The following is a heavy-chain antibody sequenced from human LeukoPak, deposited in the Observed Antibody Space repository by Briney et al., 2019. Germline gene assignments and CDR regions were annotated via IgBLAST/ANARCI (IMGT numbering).Heavy chain of an antibody. J-gene: IGHJ4*02. D-gene: IGHD3-9*01. CDR2: ISAYNGNT. CDR1: GYTLTSYG. Sequence: AASVKVSCKTSGYTLTSYGISWVRQAPGQGLEWMGWISAYNGNTNYAQKLQGRVTMTTDTSTSTAYMELRSLRSDDTAVYYCARAGYDLLTLAPDPANDYWGQGTLVTVSS. CDR3: ARAGYDLLTLAPDPANDY. V-gene: IGHV1-18*01.